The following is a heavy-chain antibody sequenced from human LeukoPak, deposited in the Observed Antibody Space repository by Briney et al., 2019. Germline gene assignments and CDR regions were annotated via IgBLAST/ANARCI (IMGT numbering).Heavy chain of an antibody. Sequence: SAKVSCKASGGTFNNYAISWVRQAPGQGLEWMGGIIPIFPTANYAPKFQGRVTITADESTSTAYMELSSLRSEDTAMYYCARASHGFIITQASFDYWGQGTLVTVSS. D-gene: IGHD3-10*01. V-gene: IGHV1-69*13. CDR1: GGTFNNYA. CDR2: IIPIFPTA. J-gene: IGHJ4*02. CDR3: ARASHGFIITQASFDY.